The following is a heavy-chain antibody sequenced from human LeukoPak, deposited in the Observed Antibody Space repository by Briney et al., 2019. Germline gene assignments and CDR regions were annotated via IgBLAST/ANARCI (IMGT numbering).Heavy chain of an antibody. D-gene: IGHD2-21*01. CDR3: ATHLGGDWFDP. V-gene: IGHV4-34*01. J-gene: IGHJ5*02. CDR2: INHSGST. CDR1: GGSFSGYY. Sequence: SETLSLXCAVYGGSFSGYYWSWIRQPPGKGLEWIGEINHSGSTDYNPSLKSRVTISVDTSKNQFSLKLSSVTAADTAVYYCATHLGGDWFDPWGQGTLVTVSS.